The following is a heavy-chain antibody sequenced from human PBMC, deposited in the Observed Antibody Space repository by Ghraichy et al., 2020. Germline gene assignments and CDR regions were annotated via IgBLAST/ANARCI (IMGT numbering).Heavy chain of an antibody. D-gene: IGHD6-13*01. CDR1: GYTLTELS. J-gene: IGHJ5*02. V-gene: IGHV1-24*01. CDR2: FDPEDGET. CDR3: ATDYSSSWYRKGFDP. Sequence: ASVKVSCKVSGYTLTELSMHWVRQAPGKGLEWMGGFDPEDGETIYAQKFQGRVTMTEDTSTDTAYMELSSLRSEDTAVYYCATDYSSSWYRKGFDPWGQGTLVTVSS.